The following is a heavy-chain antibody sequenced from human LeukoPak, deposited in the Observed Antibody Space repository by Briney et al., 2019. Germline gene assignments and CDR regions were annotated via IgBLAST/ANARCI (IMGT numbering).Heavy chain of an antibody. D-gene: IGHD6-19*01. J-gene: IGHJ3*02. CDR3: ARDRAPGQWYSSGWNDAFDI. CDR2: INPNSGGT. CDR1: GYTFTGYY. Sequence: GASVKVSCKASGYTFTGYYMHWVRQAPGQGLEWMGWINPNSGGTNYAQKFQGRVTMTRDTSISTAYMELSRLRSDDTAVYYCARDRAPGQWYSSGWNDAFDIWGQGTMVTVSS. V-gene: IGHV1-2*02.